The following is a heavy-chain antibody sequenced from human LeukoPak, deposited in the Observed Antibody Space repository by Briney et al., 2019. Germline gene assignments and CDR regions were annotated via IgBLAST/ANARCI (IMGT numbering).Heavy chain of an antibody. J-gene: IGHJ3*02. CDR3: ARQPVTVVFTSRIGGGTFDI. D-gene: IGHD3-16*01. CDR1: GGSISSSSYY. CDR2: IYYSGST. Sequence: SETLSLTCTVSGGSISSSSYYWGWIRQPPGKGLEWIGSIYYSGSTTYNPSLKSRVTISVDTSKNQFSLKLSSVTGADTAVYYCARQPVTVVFTSRIGGGTFDIWGQGTMVTVSS. V-gene: IGHV4-39*01.